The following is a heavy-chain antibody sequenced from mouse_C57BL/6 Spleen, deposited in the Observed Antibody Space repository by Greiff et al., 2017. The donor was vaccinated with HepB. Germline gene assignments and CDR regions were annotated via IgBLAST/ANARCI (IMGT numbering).Heavy chain of an antibody. CDR1: GYTFTDYY. CDR3: ARSRGSKAWFAY. Sequence: EVQLQQSGPELVKPGASVKISCKASGYTFTDYYMNWVKQSHGKSLEWIGDINPNNGGTSYNQKFKGKATLTVDKSSSTAYMELRSLTSEDSAVYYCARSRGSKAWFAYWGQGTLVTVSA. CDR2: INPNNGGT. V-gene: IGHV1-26*01. J-gene: IGHJ3*01.